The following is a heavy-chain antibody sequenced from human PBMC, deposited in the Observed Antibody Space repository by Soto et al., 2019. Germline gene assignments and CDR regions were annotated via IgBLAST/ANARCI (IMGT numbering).Heavy chain of an antibody. J-gene: IGHJ4*02. CDR3: ATGLFGYYYDSPIDY. CDR2: ISGSGGST. D-gene: IGHD3-22*01. CDR1: GFTFSSYA. Sequence: EVQLLESGGGLVQPGGSLRLSCAASGFTFSSYAMSWVRQAPGKGLEWVSAISGSGGSTYYADSVKGRFTISRDNSKNTLDLQVNSLRAEDTAVYYCATGLFGYYYDSPIDYWGQGTLVTVSS. V-gene: IGHV3-23*01.